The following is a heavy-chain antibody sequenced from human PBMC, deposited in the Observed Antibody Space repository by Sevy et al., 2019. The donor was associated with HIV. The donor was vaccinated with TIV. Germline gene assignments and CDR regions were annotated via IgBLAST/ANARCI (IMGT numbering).Heavy chain of an antibody. J-gene: IGHJ6*02. V-gene: IGHV3-30*19. Sequence: GGSLRLSCAAFGFSFSSYGMHWVRQAPGKGPEWVAVMLYDGSYEYYADSVKGRFTISRDNPKNTLYMQMNGLRAEDTAVYYCARGMAALPGYYYGMDVWGQGTTVTVSS. CDR1: GFSFSSYG. D-gene: IGHD6-6*01. CDR3: ARGMAALPGYYYGMDV. CDR2: MLYDGSYE.